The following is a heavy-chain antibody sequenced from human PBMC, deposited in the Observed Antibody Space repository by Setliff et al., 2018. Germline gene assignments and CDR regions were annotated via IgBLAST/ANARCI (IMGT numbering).Heavy chain of an antibody. CDR2: IKEDGSAQ. CDR1: GFTFSRYW. Sequence: GESLKISCAASGFTFSRYWMSWVRQAPGKGPEWVANIKEDGSAQYYVDSVKGRFTMSRDNTRNSLYLQMNSLRAEDTAVYYCARDSTGYDLWGRGTLVTVSS. CDR3: ARDSTGYDL. V-gene: IGHV3-7*03. J-gene: IGHJ2*01. D-gene: IGHD2-15*01.